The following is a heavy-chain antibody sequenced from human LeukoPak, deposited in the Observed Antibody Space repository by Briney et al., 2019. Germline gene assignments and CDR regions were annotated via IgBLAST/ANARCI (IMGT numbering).Heavy chain of an antibody. CDR2: INPSGGST. CDR1: EYTYTSYY. Sequence: ASVNVSCKASEYTYTSYYMHWVRQAPGQGLEWMGIINPSGGSTSYAQKFQGRVTITRHTSTSTVYMELSSLRSEDTAVYHCARDHSGSGSYFFDYWGQGALVTVSS. V-gene: IGHV1-46*01. CDR3: ARDHSGSGSYFFDY. J-gene: IGHJ4*02. D-gene: IGHD1-26*01.